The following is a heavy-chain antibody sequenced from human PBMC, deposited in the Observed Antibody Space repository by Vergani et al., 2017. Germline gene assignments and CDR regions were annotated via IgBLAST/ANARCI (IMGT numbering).Heavy chain of an antibody. V-gene: IGHV3-20*04. CDR2: IDRNYGVK. D-gene: IGHD3-16*01. J-gene: IGHJ2*01. CDR1: GFLFTDYA. Sequence: EVQLLQSGGGLVQPGGSLRLSCATSGFLFTDYAMTWVRRAPGKGLEWVSGIDRNYGVKNGNSFEGRFSISRDNAKKAVFLQMNNLRHEDTALYFCVKDNDYDADGPFDLWGRGTLVTVSS. CDR3: VKDNDYDADGPFDL.